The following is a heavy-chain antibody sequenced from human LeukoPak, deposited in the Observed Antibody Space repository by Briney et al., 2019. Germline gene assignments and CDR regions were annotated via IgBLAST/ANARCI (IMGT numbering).Heavy chain of an antibody. Sequence: GGSLRLSCAASGFTFSTYDMSWVRQAPGKGLEWVSSISSTGGATHYADSVKGRFSISRDNSENTLYFQMNSLRAEDTAVYYCAKDQAKYYYDSSGYPYYFDYWGQGTLVTVSS. CDR3: AKDQAKYYYDSSGYPYYFDY. CDR2: ISSTGGAT. J-gene: IGHJ4*02. CDR1: GFTFSTYD. V-gene: IGHV3-23*01. D-gene: IGHD3-22*01.